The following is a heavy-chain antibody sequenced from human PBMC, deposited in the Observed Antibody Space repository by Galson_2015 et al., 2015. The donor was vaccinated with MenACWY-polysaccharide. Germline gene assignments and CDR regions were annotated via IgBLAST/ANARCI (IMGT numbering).Heavy chain of an antibody. Sequence: ETLSLTCTVSGGSISSYYWSWIRQPPGKGLEWIGYIYYSGSTNYNPSLKSRVTISVDTSKNQFSLKLSSVTAADTAVYYCARTPLLQSGWYESIWFDPWGQGTLVTVSS. CDR3: ARTPLLQSGWYESIWFDP. CDR2: IYYSGST. V-gene: IGHV4-59*01. CDR1: GGSISSYY. J-gene: IGHJ5*02. D-gene: IGHD6-19*01.